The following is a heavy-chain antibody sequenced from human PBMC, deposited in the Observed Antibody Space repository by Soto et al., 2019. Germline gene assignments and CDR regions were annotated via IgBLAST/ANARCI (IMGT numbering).Heavy chain of an antibody. CDR2: LFKGVTT. J-gene: IGHJ3*02. CDR1: GDSGRNYF. Sequence: SETLSLTCSVSGDSGRNYFWTWIRQSPGKGLEWIASLFKGVTTKTNPSLVSRVTISVDTSKNQFSLKLSSVTAADTAVYYCAEGRMEILWFGVQDSTQGAFDIWGQGTMVTVSS. D-gene: IGHD3-10*01. V-gene: IGHV4-4*08. CDR3: AEGRMEILWFGVQDSTQGAFDI.